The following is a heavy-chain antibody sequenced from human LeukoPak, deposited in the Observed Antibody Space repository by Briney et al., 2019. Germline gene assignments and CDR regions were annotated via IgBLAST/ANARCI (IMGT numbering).Heavy chain of an antibody. CDR2: ISVSGDST. CDR1: GFSFNNYA. Sequence: GGSLRLSCAASGFSFNNYAMNWVRQAPGKGLEWVSTISVSGDSTFYADSVQCRFTISRYTSSKSLSLHMNSLRAEDTAVYFCARRGGRNGWGDFDYWGQGTLVTV. D-gene: IGHD3-10*01. J-gene: IGHJ4*02. CDR3: ARRGGRNGWGDFDY. V-gene: IGHV3-23*01.